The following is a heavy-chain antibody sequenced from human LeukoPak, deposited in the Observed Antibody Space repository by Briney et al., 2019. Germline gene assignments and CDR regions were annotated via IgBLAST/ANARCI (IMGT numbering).Heavy chain of an antibody. V-gene: IGHV3-23*01. D-gene: IGHD2-15*01. Sequence: GGSLRLSCAASGFTFSSYAMSWVRQAPGKGLEWVSAISGSGGSTYYADSVKGRFTISRDNSKNTLYLQMNSLGAEDTAVYYCAKASYCSGGSCYLVDYWGQGTLVTVPS. CDR1: GFTFSSYA. CDR3: AKASYCSGGSCYLVDY. CDR2: ISGSGGST. J-gene: IGHJ4*02.